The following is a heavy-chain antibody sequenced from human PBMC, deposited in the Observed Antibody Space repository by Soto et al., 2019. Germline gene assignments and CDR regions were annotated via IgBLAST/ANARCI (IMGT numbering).Heavy chain of an antibody. D-gene: IGHD2-15*01. J-gene: IGHJ4*02. Sequence: PSETLSLTCTVSGGSISSGGYYWSWIRQHPGKGLEWIGYIYYSGSTYYNPSLKSRVTISVDTSKNQFSLKLSSVTAADTAVYYCAIVRRPVTPNIIDYWGQGTLVTVSS. CDR1: GGSISSGGYY. V-gene: IGHV4-31*03. CDR3: AIVRRPVTPNIIDY. CDR2: IYYSGST.